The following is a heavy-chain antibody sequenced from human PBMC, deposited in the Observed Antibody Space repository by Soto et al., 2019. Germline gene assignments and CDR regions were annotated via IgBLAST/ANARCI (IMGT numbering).Heavy chain of an antibody. V-gene: IGHV4-30-2*01. CDR3: ARDGAGTRENYYYYGMDV. Sequence: KTSETLSLTCAVSGGSISSGGYSWSWIRQPPGKGLEWIGYIYHSGSTYYNPSLKSRVTISVDRSKNQFSLKLSSVTAADTAVYYCARDGAGTRENYYYYGMDVWGQGTTVTVSS. J-gene: IGHJ6*02. CDR2: IYHSGST. CDR1: GGSISSGGYS. D-gene: IGHD1-7*01.